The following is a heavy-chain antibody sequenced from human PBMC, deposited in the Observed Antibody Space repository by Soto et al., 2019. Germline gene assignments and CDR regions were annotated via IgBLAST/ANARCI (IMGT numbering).Heavy chain of an antibody. CDR3: AHRPYNGGYYTFDY. Sequence: SGPTLVNPTQTLTLACSFSGFSLTTTGVGMAWLRQPPQKALEWLALIYWDDGKRYSPSPSLKNRLTITKDTSKNQVVLTMANMDPMDTATYYCAHRPYNGGYYTFDYWGQGTLVTGSS. CDR1: GFSLTTTGVG. CDR2: IYWDDGK. V-gene: IGHV2-5*02. J-gene: IGHJ4*02. D-gene: IGHD3-3*01.